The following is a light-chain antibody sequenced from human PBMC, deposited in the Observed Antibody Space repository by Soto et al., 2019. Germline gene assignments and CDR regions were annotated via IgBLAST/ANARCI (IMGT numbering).Light chain of an antibody. V-gene: IGLV1-40*01. CDR1: SSNIGTDYD. CDR3: QSYDRSLSGSAV. J-gene: IGLJ2*01. Sequence: QSVLTQPPSVSGAPGQRVTLSCTGSSSNIGTDYDVHWYQQLPGTAPKLLIYRNTNRPSGVPDRFSGFKSGTSASLAITGLQAEDEADYYCQSYDRSLSGSAVFGGGTQLTVL. CDR2: RNT.